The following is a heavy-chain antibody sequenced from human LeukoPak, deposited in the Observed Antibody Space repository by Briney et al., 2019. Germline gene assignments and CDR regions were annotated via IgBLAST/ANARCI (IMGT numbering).Heavy chain of an antibody. CDR2: ISSGGSAI. Sequence: QSGGSLRLSCAASGFTFSNYWMNWVRQAPGKGLEWVSHISSGGSAIYYADSVKGRFTISRDNAKNSLYLQMNSLRAEDTAVYYCARRVSVGEPYDSWGQGTLVTVSS. CDR1: GFTFSNYW. D-gene: IGHD3-16*01. CDR3: ARRVSVGEPYDS. J-gene: IGHJ4*02. V-gene: IGHV3-48*04.